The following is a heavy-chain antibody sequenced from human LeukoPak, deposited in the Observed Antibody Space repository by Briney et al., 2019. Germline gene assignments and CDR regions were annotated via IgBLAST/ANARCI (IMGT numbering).Heavy chain of an antibody. CDR1: GLTFDDYA. CDR2: SSWNSGSI. J-gene: IGHJ5*02. Sequence: GRSLRHSYAASGLTFDDYAMHWARPAPGKSLEWVSGSSWNSGSIGYAGSVKGRFTISRDNAKISLYLQMNSLRAEDTALYYCEKGNSSGYYNWFDPWGKGTLVTVSS. D-gene: IGHD3-22*01. CDR3: EKGNSSGYYNWFDP. V-gene: IGHV3-9*01.